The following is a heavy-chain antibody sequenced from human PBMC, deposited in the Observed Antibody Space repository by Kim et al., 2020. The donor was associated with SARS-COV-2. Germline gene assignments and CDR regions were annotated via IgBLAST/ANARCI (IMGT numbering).Heavy chain of an antibody. CDR3: ARNGGDYHFDY. D-gene: IGHD2-21*02. CDR2: IWYDGSKK. V-gene: IGHV3-33*01. Sequence: SLRLSCAASGFSFSSYGMHWVRQAPGKGLEWVAIIWYDGSKKYYADSVKGRFTISRDDSKNTLYLQMNSLRVDDTAVYYCARNGGDYHFDYWGQGTLVT. J-gene: IGHJ4*02. CDR1: GFSFSSYG.